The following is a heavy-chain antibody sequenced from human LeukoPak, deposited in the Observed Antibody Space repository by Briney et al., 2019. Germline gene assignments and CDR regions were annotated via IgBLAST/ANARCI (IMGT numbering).Heavy chain of an antibody. V-gene: IGHV3-66*02. D-gene: IGHD3-10*01. CDR2: IYSGGST. CDR1: GFTVSSNY. Sequence: GGSLRLSCAASGFTVSSNYMSWVRQAPGKGLEWVSVIYSGGSTYYADSVKGRFTISRDNSKNTLYLQMNSLRAEDTAVYYCARDAPNTYYYGSGSLGYWGQGTLVAVSS. J-gene: IGHJ4*02. CDR3: ARDAPNTYYYGSGSLGY.